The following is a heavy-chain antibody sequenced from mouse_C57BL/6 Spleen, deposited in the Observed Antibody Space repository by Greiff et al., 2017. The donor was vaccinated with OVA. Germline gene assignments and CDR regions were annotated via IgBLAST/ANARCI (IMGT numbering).Heavy chain of an antibody. CDR2: IYPRDGST. Sequence: SDAELVKPGASVKISCKASGYTFTDHTIHWMKQRPEQGLEWIGYIYPRDGSTKYNEKFKGKATLTADKSSSTAYMQLNSLTSEDSAVYFCARDYGCSYWYFDVWGTGTTVTVSS. D-gene: IGHD1-1*01. V-gene: IGHV1-78*01. CDR3: ARDYGCSYWYFDV. J-gene: IGHJ1*03. CDR1: GYTFTDHT.